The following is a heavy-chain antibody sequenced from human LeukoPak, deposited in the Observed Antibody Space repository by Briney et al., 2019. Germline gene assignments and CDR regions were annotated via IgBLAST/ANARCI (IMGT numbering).Heavy chain of an antibody. CDR3: ARDLSAAGPFDY. J-gene: IGHJ4*02. D-gene: IGHD6-13*01. Sequence: GGSPRLSCAASGFTFSSYWMSWVSQAPGKGLEWVANIKQDGSEKYYVDSVKGRFTISRDNAKNSLYLQMNSLRAEDMAVYYCARDLSAAGPFDYGGQGTLVTVSS. CDR1: GFTFSSYW. CDR2: IKQDGSEK. V-gene: IGHV3-7*01.